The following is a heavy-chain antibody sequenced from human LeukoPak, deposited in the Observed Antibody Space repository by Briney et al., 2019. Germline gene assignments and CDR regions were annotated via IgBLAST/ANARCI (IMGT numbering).Heavy chain of an antibody. Sequence: ASVKVSCKASGYTFTSYAMHWVRQTPGQRLEWMGWINAGNGNTKYSQEFQGRVTITRDTSASTAYMELSSLRSDDTAVYYCARGGYSGTEKPNDYWGQGTLVTVSS. J-gene: IGHJ4*02. D-gene: IGHD1-26*01. V-gene: IGHV1-3*01. CDR1: GYTFTSYA. CDR2: INAGNGNT. CDR3: ARGGYSGTEKPNDY.